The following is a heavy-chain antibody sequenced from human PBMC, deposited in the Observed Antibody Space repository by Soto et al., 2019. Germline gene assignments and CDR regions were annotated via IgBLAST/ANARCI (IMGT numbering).Heavy chain of an antibody. CDR1: GGSISSGGYC. D-gene: IGHD6-13*01. Sequence: QVQLQESGPGLVKPSQTLSLTCTVSGGSISSGGYCWSWIRQHPGKGLEWIGYIYYSGSTYYNPSLKSRVTISVDTSKNQFSLKLSSVTAADTAVYYCARAAAGPYGMDVWGQGTTVTVSS. V-gene: IGHV4-31*03. CDR2: IYYSGST. J-gene: IGHJ6*02. CDR3: ARAAAGPYGMDV.